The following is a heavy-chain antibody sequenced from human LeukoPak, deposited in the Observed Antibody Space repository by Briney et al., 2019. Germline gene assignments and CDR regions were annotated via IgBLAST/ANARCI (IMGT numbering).Heavy chain of an antibody. CDR1: GYTFTAYY. Sequence: ASVKVSCKASGYTFTAYYIHWVRQAPGQGLEWMGQIDPNSDGTKYAQKFQGRVTMTRDTSISTAYMQVSRLRSDDTAVNYCATWRGSFYDYWGQGTLVTVSS. CDR3: ATWRGSFYDY. V-gene: IGHV1-2*06. J-gene: IGHJ4*02. D-gene: IGHD2/OR15-2a*01. CDR2: IDPNSDGT.